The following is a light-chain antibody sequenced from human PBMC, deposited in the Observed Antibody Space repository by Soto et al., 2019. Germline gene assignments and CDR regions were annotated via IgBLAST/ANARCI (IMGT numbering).Light chain of an antibody. CDR1: QSVSSN. J-gene: IGKJ5*01. CDR3: QQYNNWPPIT. V-gene: IGKV3-15*01. CDR2: GAS. Sequence: EIVMTQSPATLSVSPGERATLSCRASQSVSSNLAWYQQKPGQAPRLLIYGASARATGIPAKFSGSGSGTEFTLTISSLQSEDFAVYYSQQYNNWPPITCGQGTRLEIK.